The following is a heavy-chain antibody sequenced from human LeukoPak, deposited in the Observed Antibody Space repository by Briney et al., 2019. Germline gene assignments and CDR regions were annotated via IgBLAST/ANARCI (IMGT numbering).Heavy chain of an antibody. Sequence: GGSLRLSCAASGLTFSNYWMDWVRQAPGKGLEWVANIKQDGSEKYYVDSVKGRFTISRDNAKNSLYLQMNSLRAEDTAVYYCARTPSSGWYRWGQGTLVTVSS. J-gene: IGHJ4*02. CDR3: ARTPSSGWYR. D-gene: IGHD6-19*01. V-gene: IGHV3-7*01. CDR2: IKQDGSEK. CDR1: GLTFSNYW.